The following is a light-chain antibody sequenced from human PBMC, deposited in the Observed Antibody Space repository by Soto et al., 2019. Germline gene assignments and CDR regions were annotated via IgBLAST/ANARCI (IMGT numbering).Light chain of an antibody. Sequence: DIVMTQSPDSLAVSLGERATFNCKSSQSVLYSSNNKNYLAWYQQKPGQPPKLLIYWASTRDSGVPDRFSGSGSETDFTLTISSLQAEDVAVYYCQQYYSPPITFGKGKRLEIK. CDR2: WAS. CDR1: QSVLYSSNNKNY. CDR3: QQYYSPPIT. J-gene: IGKJ5*01. V-gene: IGKV4-1*01.